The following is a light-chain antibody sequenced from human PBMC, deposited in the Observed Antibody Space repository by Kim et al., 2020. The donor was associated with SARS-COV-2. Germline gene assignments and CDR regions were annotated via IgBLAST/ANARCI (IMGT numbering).Light chain of an antibody. Sequence: DIQMTQSPSSLSASVGDRVTITCQASQDISNYLNWYQQKPGKAPKLLIYDASNLETGVPSRFSGSGSGTDFTFTISRLQPEDTATYYCQQYDNLPYTFGQGTKLEI. CDR3: QQYDNLPYT. CDR1: QDISNY. CDR2: DAS. V-gene: IGKV1-33*01. J-gene: IGKJ2*01.